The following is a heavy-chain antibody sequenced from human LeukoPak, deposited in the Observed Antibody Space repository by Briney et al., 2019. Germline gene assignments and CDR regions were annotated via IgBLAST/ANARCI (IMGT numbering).Heavy chain of an antibody. Sequence: GGSLRLSCAASGFTFSSYEMNWVRQAPGKGLEWVSYISSSGSTIYYADSVKGRFTISRDNAKNSLCLQMNSLRAEDTAVYYCARVGYYYDSSGYYSNAFDYWGQGTLVTVSS. CDR1: GFTFSSYE. CDR2: ISSSGSTI. CDR3: ARVGYYYDSSGYYSNAFDY. J-gene: IGHJ4*02. V-gene: IGHV3-48*03. D-gene: IGHD3-22*01.